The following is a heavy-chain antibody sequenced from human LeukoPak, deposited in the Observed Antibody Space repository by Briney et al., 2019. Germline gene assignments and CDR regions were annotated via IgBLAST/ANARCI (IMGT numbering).Heavy chain of an antibody. CDR1: GGTFSSYT. V-gene: IGHV1-69*05. CDR3: ARDRIVGATVPFDY. J-gene: IGHJ4*02. CDR2: IIPIFGTA. D-gene: IGHD1-26*01. Sequence: SVKVSCKASGGTFSSYTISWVRQAPGQGREWMGRIIPIFGTANYAQKFQGRVTITTDESTITAYMELSSLRSEDTAVYYCARDRIVGATVPFDYWGQGTLVTVSS.